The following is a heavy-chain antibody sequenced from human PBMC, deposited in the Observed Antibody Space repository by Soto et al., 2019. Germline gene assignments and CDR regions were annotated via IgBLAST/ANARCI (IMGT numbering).Heavy chain of an antibody. V-gene: IGHV1-3*01. Sequence: GASVKVSCKASGYTFTSYAMHWVRQAPGQRLEWMGWINAGNGNTKYSQKFQGRVTITRDTSASTAYMELSSLRSEDTAVYYCVRDYASDSGVLLDFWGQGTLVTVSS. CDR2: INAGNGNT. CDR3: VRDYASDSGVLLDF. J-gene: IGHJ4*02. CDR1: GYTFTSYA. D-gene: IGHD3-22*01.